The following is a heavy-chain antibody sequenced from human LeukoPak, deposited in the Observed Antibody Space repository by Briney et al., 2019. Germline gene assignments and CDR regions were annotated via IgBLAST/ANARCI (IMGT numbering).Heavy chain of an antibody. CDR1: GYTFTGYY. CDR3: ARVEIGMTTVSAYAFDI. V-gene: IGHV1-2*02. J-gene: IGHJ3*02. Sequence: PGASVKVSCKASGYTFTGYYMHWVRQAPGQGLEWMGWINPNSGGTNYAQKFQGRVTMTRDTSISTAYMELSRLRSDDTAVYYCARVEIGMTTVSAYAFDIWGQGTMVTVSS. CDR2: INPNSGGT. D-gene: IGHD4-17*01.